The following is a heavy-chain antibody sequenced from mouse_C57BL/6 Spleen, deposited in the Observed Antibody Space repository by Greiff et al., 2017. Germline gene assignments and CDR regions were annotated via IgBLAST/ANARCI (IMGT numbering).Heavy chain of an antibody. V-gene: IGHV1-64*01. CDR1: GYTFTSYW. CDR2: IHPNSGST. D-gene: IGHD1-1*01. Sequence: QVQLQQPGAELVKPGASVKLSCKASGYTFTSYWMHWVKQRPGQGLEWIGMIHPNSGSTNYNEKFKSKATLTVDKSSSTAYMQLSSLTSEDSAVYYCASFGGYGSSYNAMDYWGQGTSVTVSS. CDR3: ASFGGYGSSYNAMDY. J-gene: IGHJ4*01.